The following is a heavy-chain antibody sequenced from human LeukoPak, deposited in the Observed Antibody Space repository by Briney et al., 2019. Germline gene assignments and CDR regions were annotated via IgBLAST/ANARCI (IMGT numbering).Heavy chain of an antibody. CDR1: GFTFSSTW. D-gene: IGHD3-10*02. CDR3: VRDRYYVSDY. CDR2: IHSDGSIT. Sequence: PGGALRLSCAASGFTFSSTWMHWFRHAPGKGLVWVSRIHSDGSITIYADSVKSRFTISRDNTKNTLYLQKYTLRDQETTVCYSVRDRYYVSDYWGRGTLVTVSS. V-gene: IGHV3-74*01. J-gene: IGHJ4*02.